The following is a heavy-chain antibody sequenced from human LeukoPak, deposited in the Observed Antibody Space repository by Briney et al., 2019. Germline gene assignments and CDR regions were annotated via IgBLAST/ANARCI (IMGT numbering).Heavy chain of an antibody. Sequence: GASVKVSCKASGYTFTNYYIHWVRQAPGQGLEWMGIINPTGGSASYAQKFQGRVSMTSDTSTSTPYLELSSLRSEDTAVYYCARDRSGSRWRWFDPWGQGTLVTVSS. V-gene: IGHV1-46*01. CDR1: GYTFTNYY. D-gene: IGHD6-13*01. CDR2: INPTGGSA. CDR3: ARDRSGSRWRWFDP. J-gene: IGHJ5*02.